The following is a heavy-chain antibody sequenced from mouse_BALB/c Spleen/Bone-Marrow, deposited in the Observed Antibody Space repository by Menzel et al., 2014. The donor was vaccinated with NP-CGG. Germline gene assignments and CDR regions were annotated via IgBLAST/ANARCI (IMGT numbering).Heavy chain of an antibody. V-gene: IGHV1-69*01. CDR2: IDTSDSYT. Sequence: QVQLQQSGAELGMPGASVKMSCKASGYTFTDNWMYWVKQRPGQGLEWIGAIDTSDSYTNFNQKFMGKASLTVDASSSTAYMQVRSLTSDDSAVYYCARGGHDFSLDYWGQGTSVTVSS. CDR3: ARGGHDFSLDY. J-gene: IGHJ4*01. CDR1: GYTFTDNW. D-gene: IGHD2-4*01.